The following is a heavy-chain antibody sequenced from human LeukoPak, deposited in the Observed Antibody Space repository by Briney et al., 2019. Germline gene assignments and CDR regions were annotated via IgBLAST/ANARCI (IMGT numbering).Heavy chain of an antibody. Sequence: ASVKVSCKASGYTFTSYGISWVRQAPGQGLERMGWISGHNGNTKYAQKLQGRVTMTIDTSTTIAYMELRSLRSDDTAVYYCARDGTRSVIVGAEDGFDYWGQGTLVTVSS. CDR3: ARDGTRSVIVGAEDGFDY. V-gene: IGHV1-18*01. CDR2: ISGHNGNT. J-gene: IGHJ4*02. CDR1: GYTFTSYG. D-gene: IGHD1-26*01.